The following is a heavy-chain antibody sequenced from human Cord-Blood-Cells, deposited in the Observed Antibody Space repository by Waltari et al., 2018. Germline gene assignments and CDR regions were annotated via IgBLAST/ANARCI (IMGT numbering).Heavy chain of an antibody. CDR3: TTCSSTSCYYYYYMDV. Sequence: EVQLVESGGGLVKPGGSLRLSCAAFGFPFSKAWRTWVRPAPGTGLEWVGCIKSKTDGGTTDYAAPVKGRFTISRDDSKNTLYLQMNSLKPEDTAVYYCTTCSSTSCYYYYYMDVWGKGTTVTVSS. V-gene: IGHV3-15*01. CDR1: GFPFSKAW. CDR2: IKSKTDGGTT. J-gene: IGHJ6*03. D-gene: IGHD2-2*01.